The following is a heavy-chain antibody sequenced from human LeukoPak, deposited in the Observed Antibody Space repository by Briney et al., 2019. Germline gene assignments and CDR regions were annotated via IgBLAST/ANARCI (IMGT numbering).Heavy chain of an antibody. Sequence: ASVKVSCKASGYTFTGYYMHWVRQAPGQGLEWMGWISAYNGNTNYAQKLQGRVTMTTDTSTSTAYMELRSLRSDDTAVYYCARDLYYYDSSGYSPQDYWGQGTLVTVSS. D-gene: IGHD3-22*01. CDR2: ISAYNGNT. V-gene: IGHV1-18*04. CDR3: ARDLYYYDSSGYSPQDY. J-gene: IGHJ4*02. CDR1: GYTFTGYY.